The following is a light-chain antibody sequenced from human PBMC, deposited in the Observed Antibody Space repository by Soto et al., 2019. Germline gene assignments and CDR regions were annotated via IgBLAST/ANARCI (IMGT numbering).Light chain of an antibody. V-gene: IGLV2-14*01. J-gene: IGLJ2*01. Sequence: QSALTQPASVSGSPGQSITISCTGTSSDIGGYNFVSWYQQHPGKAPKLMIFDVTNRPSGVSNRFSGSKSGDTASLTISGLQAEDEAHYYCSSYTSSITPVVFGGGTKLTVL. CDR1: SSDIGGYNF. CDR2: DVT. CDR3: SSYTSSITPVV.